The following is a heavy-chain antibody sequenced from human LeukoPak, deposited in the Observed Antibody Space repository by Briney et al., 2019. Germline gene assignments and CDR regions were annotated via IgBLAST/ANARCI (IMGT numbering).Heavy chain of an antibody. CDR3: ATYTHWVAGDV. D-gene: IGHD3-16*01. V-gene: IGHV3-11*04. CDR2: ISSSGSTI. CDR1: GFTFRDYY. J-gene: IGHJ6*02. Sequence: GGSLRLSCAASGFTFRDYYMSWIRQAPGKGLEWVSYISSSGSTIYCADSVKGRFTISRDNAKNSLYLQMSSLRAEDTAVYYCATYTHWVAGDVWGQGTTVTVSS.